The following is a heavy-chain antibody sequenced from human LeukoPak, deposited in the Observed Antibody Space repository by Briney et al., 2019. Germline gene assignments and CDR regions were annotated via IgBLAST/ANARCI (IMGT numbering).Heavy chain of an antibody. J-gene: IGHJ5*02. CDR2: TYYRSKWYN. D-gene: IGHD3-3*01. CDR3: AKVEDRTYYDFWSGYYAGEFDP. Sequence: SQTLSLTCAISGDSVSSNSAAWHWIRQSPSRGLEWLGRTYYRSKWYNDYAVTVKSRITINPDTSKNQFSLQLNSVTPEDTAVYYCAKVEDRTYYDFWSGYYAGEFDPWGQGTLVTVSS. V-gene: IGHV6-1*01. CDR1: GDSVSSNSAA.